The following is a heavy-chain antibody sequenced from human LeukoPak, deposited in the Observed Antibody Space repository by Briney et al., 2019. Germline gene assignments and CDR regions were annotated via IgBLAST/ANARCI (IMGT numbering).Heavy chain of an antibody. Sequence: SETLSLTCTVSGGSISSSSYYWGWIRQPPGKGPEWIGSIYYSGSTYYNPSLKSRVTISVDTSKNQFSLKLSSVTAADTAVYYCARRANYYDSSGNWDYWGQGTLVTVSS. D-gene: IGHD3-22*01. CDR1: GGSISSSSYY. CDR3: ARRANYYDSSGNWDY. V-gene: IGHV4-39*01. CDR2: IYYSGST. J-gene: IGHJ4*02.